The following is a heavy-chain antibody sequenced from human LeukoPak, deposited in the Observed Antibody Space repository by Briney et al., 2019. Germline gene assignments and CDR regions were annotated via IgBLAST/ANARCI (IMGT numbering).Heavy chain of an antibody. Sequence: SETLSLTCTVSGGSISSGSYYWSWVRQPAGKGLEWIGRIYTSGSTNYNPSLKSRVTMSVDTSKNQFSLKLNSVTAADTAVYYCARDAGGSSHFDYWGQGTLVTVSS. D-gene: IGHD4-23*01. CDR3: ARDAGGSSHFDY. J-gene: IGHJ4*02. V-gene: IGHV4-61*02. CDR2: IYTSGST. CDR1: GGSISSGSYY.